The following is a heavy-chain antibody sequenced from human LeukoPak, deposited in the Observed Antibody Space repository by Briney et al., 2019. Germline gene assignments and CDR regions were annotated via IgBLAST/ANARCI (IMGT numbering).Heavy chain of an antibody. D-gene: IGHD4-17*01. CDR1: GFTFNSYA. J-gene: IGHJ6*04. V-gene: IGHV3-30*04. Sequence: GGSLRLSCAASGFTFNSYAMHWVRQAPGKGLEWVAVISYDGSNKYYADSVKGRFTISRDNSKNTLYLQMNSLRAEDTAVYHCARDQGNGLDYYYYGMDVWGKGTTVTVSS. CDR2: ISYDGSNK. CDR3: ARDQGNGLDYYYYGMDV.